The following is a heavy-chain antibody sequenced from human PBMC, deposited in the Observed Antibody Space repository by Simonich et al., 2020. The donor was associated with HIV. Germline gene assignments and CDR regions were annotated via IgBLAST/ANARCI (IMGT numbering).Heavy chain of an antibody. CDR1: GGAFSGYY. CDR2: INHSRST. J-gene: IGHJ4*02. CDR3: ARRHPTTVTTPYFDY. D-gene: IGHD4-17*01. Sequence: QVQLQRWGAGLLKPSETLSLTCAVYGGAFSGYYWSWIRPPPGKGLEWIGVINHSRSTNYNPSLKSRVTISVDTSKNQFSLKLSSVTAADTAVYYCARRHPTTVTTPYFDYWGQGTLVTVSS. V-gene: IGHV4-34*01.